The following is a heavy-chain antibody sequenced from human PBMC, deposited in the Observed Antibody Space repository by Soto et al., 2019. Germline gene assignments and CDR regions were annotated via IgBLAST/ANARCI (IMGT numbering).Heavy chain of an antibody. CDR1: GYTFTGYY. V-gene: IGHV1-2*02. CDR2: INPNSGGT. D-gene: IGHD3-3*01. CDR3: ARDGLYDFWSGNRLQFDY. J-gene: IGHJ4*02. Sequence: GASVKVSCKASGYTFTGYYMHWVRQAPGQGLEWMGWINPNSGGTNCAQKFQGRVTMTRDTSISTAYMELSRLRSDDTAVYYCARDGLYDFWSGNRLQFDYWGQGTLVTVSS.